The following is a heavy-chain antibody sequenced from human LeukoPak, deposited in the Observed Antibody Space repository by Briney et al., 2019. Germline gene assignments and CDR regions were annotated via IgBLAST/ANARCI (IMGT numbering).Heavy chain of an antibody. D-gene: IGHD7-27*01. CDR1: SGSFSGYY. Sequence: SETLSLTCAVYSGSFSGYYWSWIRQPPGKGLEWIGSMYYSGSTYYNPSLKNRVTISVDTSKNHFYLKLTSGTAADTAVYYCESQLNWGIDYWGQGTRVTVSS. CDR3: ESQLNWGIDY. CDR2: MYYSGST. J-gene: IGHJ4*02. V-gene: IGHV4-34*01.